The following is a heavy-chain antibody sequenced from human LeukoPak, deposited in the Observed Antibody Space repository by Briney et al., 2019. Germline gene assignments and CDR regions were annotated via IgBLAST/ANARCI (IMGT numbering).Heavy chain of an antibody. D-gene: IGHD1-7*01. V-gene: IGHV3-48*01. Sequence: GGSLRLSCAASGFTFSSYSMNWVRQAPGKGLEWVSYISSSSSTIYYADSVKGRFTISRDNAKNSLYLQMNSPRAEDTAVYYCAREPTYNWNYGYGMDVWGQGTTVTVSS. CDR1: GFTFSSYS. CDR2: ISSSSSTI. J-gene: IGHJ6*02. CDR3: AREPTYNWNYGYGMDV.